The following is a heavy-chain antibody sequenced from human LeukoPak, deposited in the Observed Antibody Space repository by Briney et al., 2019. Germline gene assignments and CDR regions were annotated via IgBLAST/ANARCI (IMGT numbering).Heavy chain of an antibody. V-gene: IGHV3-23*01. CDR1: GFTFSSYA. J-gene: IGHJ4*02. Sequence: PGGSLRLSCAASGFTFSSYAMSWVRQAPGKGLEWVSAISGSGGSTYYADSVKGRFTISRDNSKNTLYLQMNSLRAEDAALYYCAKGKGSSGWYDWGQGTLVTVSS. CDR3: AKGKGSSGWYD. D-gene: IGHD6-19*01. CDR2: ISGSGGST.